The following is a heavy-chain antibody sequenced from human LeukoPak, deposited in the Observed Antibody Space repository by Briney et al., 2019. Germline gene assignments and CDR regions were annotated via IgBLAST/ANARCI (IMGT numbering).Heavy chain of an antibody. Sequence: ASVKVSCKASGYTFTDYYMHWVRQAPGQGLEWMGWMNPKNGGTNYAQKFQGRVIMTRDTSISTSYMELSRLTSDDTAVYYCGRSSVIVPAAINWFDPWGQGTLVTVSS. V-gene: IGHV1-2*02. CDR2: MNPKNGGT. CDR1: GYTFTDYY. D-gene: IGHD2-2*01. CDR3: GRSSVIVPAAINWFDP. J-gene: IGHJ5*02.